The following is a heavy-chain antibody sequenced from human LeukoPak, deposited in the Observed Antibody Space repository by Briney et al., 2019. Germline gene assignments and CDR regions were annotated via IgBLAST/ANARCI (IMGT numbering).Heavy chain of an antibody. CDR2: IYPGDSDT. J-gene: IGHJ4*02. Sequence: GESLKISCKGSGYSFTSYWIGWARQMPGKGLEWMGIIYPGDSDTRYSPSFQGQVTISADKSISTAYLQWSSLKASDTAMYYCARLDYYDSSGYPPGDYWGQGTLVTVSS. CDR3: ARLDYYDSSGYPPGDY. CDR1: GYSFTSYW. D-gene: IGHD3-22*01. V-gene: IGHV5-51*01.